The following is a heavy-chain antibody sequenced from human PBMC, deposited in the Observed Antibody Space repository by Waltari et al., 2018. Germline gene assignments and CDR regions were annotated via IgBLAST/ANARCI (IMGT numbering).Heavy chain of an antibody. D-gene: IGHD2-15*01. CDR3: ATDMYSRSMGWFDP. V-gene: IGHV1-2*02. J-gene: IGHJ5*02. Sequence: VQLVQSGAEVKKPGASVKVSCKASGYRSTGRYRHWVRQAPGQGLGWMGWINPDHGGTKYAQKFQGRVTMTSDTSITTAYMELNRLTSDDTAMYYCATDMYSRSMGWFDPWGQGTLVTVSS. CDR1: GYRSTGRY. CDR2: INPDHGGT.